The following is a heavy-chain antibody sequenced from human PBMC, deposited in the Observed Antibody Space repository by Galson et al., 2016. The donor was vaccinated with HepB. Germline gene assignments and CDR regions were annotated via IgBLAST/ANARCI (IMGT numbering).Heavy chain of an antibody. J-gene: IGHJ4*02. CDR1: GGSISDNSW. CDR3: TRGTLGTTASMAFDY. D-gene: IGHD1-26*01. V-gene: IGHV4-4*02. Sequence: SETLSLTCAVSGGSISDNSWWTWVRQSPGKELEWIGEIYQTGTAHYNPSFTSRATISVDKSKNQISLRLNSVTAADTADYYCTRGTLGTTASMAFDYWGQGTLVSVSS. CDR2: IYQTGTA.